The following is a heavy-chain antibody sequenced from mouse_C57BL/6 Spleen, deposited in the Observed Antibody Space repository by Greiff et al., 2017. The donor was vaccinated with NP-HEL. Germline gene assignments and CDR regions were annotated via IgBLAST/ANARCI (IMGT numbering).Heavy chain of an antibody. CDR2: ISDGGSYT. Sequence: EVQGVESGGGLVKPGGSLKLSCAASGFTFSSYAMSWVRQTPEKRLEWVATISDGGSYTYYPDNVKGRFTISRDNAKNNLYLQMSHLKSEDTAMYYCARDRGGSSYYFDVWGTGTTVTVSS. V-gene: IGHV5-4*01. CDR1: GFTFSSYA. CDR3: ARDRGGSSYYFDV. J-gene: IGHJ1*03. D-gene: IGHD1-1*01.